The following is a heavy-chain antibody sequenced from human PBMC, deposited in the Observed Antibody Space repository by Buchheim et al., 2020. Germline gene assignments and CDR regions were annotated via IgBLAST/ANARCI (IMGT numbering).Heavy chain of an antibody. CDR1: GFTFSTYW. CDR2: IKQAGSEN. Sequence: VQLVESGGGVVQPGRSLRLSCAASGFTFSTYWMSWVRQAPGKGLEWVAYIKQAGSENYSVDSVKGRFTISRDNAKNSLYLQMNSLRAEDTAVYYCARVARASYFDYWGQGTL. J-gene: IGHJ4*02. V-gene: IGHV3-7*01. CDR3: ARVARASYFDY.